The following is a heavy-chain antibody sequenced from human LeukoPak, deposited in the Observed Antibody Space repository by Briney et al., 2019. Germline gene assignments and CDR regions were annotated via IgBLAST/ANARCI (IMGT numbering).Heavy chain of an antibody. CDR2: VTGSGGAT. CDR1: GFTLNNYA. J-gene: IGHJ4*02. Sequence: GGSLRLSCAASGFTLNNYALSWVRQTPGKGLEWFSTVTGSGGATYYADSVKGRFTISRGNSKNTLYLQMNSLRAEDTAVYYCAKEGTTVTTPIDYWGQGTLVTVSS. D-gene: IGHD4-17*01. CDR3: AKEGTTVTTPIDY. V-gene: IGHV3-23*01.